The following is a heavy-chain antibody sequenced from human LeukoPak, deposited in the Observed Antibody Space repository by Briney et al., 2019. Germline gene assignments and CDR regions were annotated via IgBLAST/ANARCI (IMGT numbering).Heavy chain of an antibody. CDR2: IDWDDDK. CDR3: ARQYYYDSSGYYGVDY. V-gene: IGHV2-70*12. D-gene: IGHD3-22*01. Sequence: SGPTLVNPTQTLTLTCTFSGFSLSTSGVGVGWIRQPPGKALEWLARIDWDDDKFYSTSLKTRLTISKDTSKNQVVLTMTNMDPVDTATYYCARQYYYDSSGYYGVDYWGQGTLVTVSS. J-gene: IGHJ4*02. CDR1: GFSLSTSGVG.